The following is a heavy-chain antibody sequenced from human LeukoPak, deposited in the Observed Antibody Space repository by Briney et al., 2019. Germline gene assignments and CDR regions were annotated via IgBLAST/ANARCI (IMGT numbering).Heavy chain of an antibody. V-gene: IGHV3-21*01. CDR2: ISSSSSYI. D-gene: IGHD3-22*01. J-gene: IGHJ4*02. CDR1: GFTFSSYS. CDR3: ASGDSSDY. Sequence: GGSLRLSCADSGFTFSSYSMNWVRHAPGKRLEWVSSISSSSSYIYYADSVKGRFTISRDNAKNSLYLQMNSLRAEDTAVYCCASGDSSDYWGQGTLVTVSS.